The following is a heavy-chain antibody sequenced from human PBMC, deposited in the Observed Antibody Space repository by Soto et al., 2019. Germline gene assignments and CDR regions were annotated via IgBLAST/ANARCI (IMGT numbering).Heavy chain of an antibody. Sequence: QVQLVQSGAEVKKPGASVKVSCKASGYTFTSYAMHWVRQAPGQRLEWMGWINAGNGNTKYSQKFQGRVTITRDTSAGKAYMELSSLRSEDTAVYYCAGDTAPSHVWGQGTTVTVSS. CDR1: GYTFTSYA. V-gene: IGHV1-3*01. D-gene: IGHD4-17*01. CDR2: INAGNGNT. CDR3: AGDTAPSHV. J-gene: IGHJ6*02.